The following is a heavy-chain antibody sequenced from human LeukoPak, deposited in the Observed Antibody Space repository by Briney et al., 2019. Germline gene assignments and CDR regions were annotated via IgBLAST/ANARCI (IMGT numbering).Heavy chain of an antibody. J-gene: IGHJ5*02. CDR3: ARCMVLSQGWCNWFDP. D-gene: IGHD6-13*01. CDR2: IRIGGGGT. CDR1: GFDLTTYA. Sequence: GGSLRLSCAASGFDLTTYAMTWVCQAPAKGLEWVSSIRIGGGGTYYADSVKGRFTISRDNSENTLHLQMNNLRVEDTARYFCARCMVLSQGWCNWFDPWGQGTLVTVSS. V-gene: IGHV3-23*01.